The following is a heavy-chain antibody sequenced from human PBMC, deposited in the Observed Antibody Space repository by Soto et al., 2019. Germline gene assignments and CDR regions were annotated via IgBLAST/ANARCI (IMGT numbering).Heavy chain of an antibody. J-gene: IGHJ6*02. CDR1: GGTFSSYA. CDR3: ASHSGSSPEGRYSYGMDV. D-gene: IGHD1-26*01. Sequence: QVQLVQSGAEVKKPGSSVKVSCKASGGTFSSYAISWVRQAPGQGLEWMGGIIPIFGTADYAQKFQGRVTIPAHESTSTAYMELSSLRSEDTAVYSCASHSGSSPEGRYSYGMDVWGQGTTVTVSS. V-gene: IGHV1-69*12. CDR2: IIPIFGTA.